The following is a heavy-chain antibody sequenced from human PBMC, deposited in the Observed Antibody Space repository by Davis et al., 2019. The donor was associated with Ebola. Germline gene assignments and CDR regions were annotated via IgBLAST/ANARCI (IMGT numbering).Heavy chain of an antibody. V-gene: IGHV4-59*02. J-gene: IGHJ6*02. D-gene: IGHD1-7*01. CDR2: ISNGGRT. CDR3: ARLGTRGLQRLDV. Sequence: SETLSLTCSVSGGSVGSDYWSWIRQSPGKGLEWIAFISNGGRTIYNPSLRGRVTISIATSKNQFSLKLSSVTAADTAVYYCARLGTRGLQRLDVWGQGTTVTVSS. CDR1: GGSVGSDY.